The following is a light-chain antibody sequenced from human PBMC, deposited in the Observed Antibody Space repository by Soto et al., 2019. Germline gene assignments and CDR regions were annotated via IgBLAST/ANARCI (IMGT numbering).Light chain of an antibody. V-gene: IGKV1D-12*01. CDR1: QFISTW. CDR3: QQADSFPLT. CDR2: AAT. Sequence: DIQVTQSPSSVSASVGDRVTITCRASQFISTWLAWYQQKRGEAPKLLIFAATRLHSGVPSTFSASGSGTDFTLTFSTLQPEDFATYYCQQADSFPLTFGGGTKVDIK. J-gene: IGKJ4*01.